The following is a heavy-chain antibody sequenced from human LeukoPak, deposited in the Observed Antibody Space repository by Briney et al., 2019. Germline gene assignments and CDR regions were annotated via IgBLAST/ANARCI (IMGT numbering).Heavy chain of an antibody. CDR2: IYYSGST. CDR3: AKRRRDGYNYYFDY. J-gene: IGHJ4*02. Sequence: SETLSLTCIVSGGSISSDYWSWIRQPAGKGLEWIGYIYYSGSTNYNPSLKSRVTISVDTSKNQFSLKLSSVTTADTAVYYCAKRRRDGYNYYFDYWGQGTLVTVSS. CDR1: GGSISSDY. D-gene: IGHD5-24*01. V-gene: IGHV4-59*01.